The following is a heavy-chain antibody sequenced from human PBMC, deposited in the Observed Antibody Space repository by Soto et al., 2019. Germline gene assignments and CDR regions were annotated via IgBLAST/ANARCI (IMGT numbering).Heavy chain of an antibody. D-gene: IGHD3-22*01. J-gene: IGHJ4*02. CDR2: INHSGST. CDR3: ARGKGYDSSGYYIDY. CDR1: GGSFSGYY. V-gene: IGHV4-34*01. Sequence: PSETLSLTCAVYGGSFSGYYWSWIRQPPGKGLEWIGEINHSGSTNYNPSLKSRVTISVDTSKNQFSLKLSSVTAADTAVYYCARGKGYDSSGYYIDYWGQGTLVTVSS.